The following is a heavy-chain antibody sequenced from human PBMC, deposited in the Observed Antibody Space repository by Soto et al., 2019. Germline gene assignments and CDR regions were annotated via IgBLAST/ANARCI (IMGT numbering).Heavy chain of an antibody. Sequence: GGSLRLSCAASEFTFSSYSMNWVRQAPGKGLEWVSSISSSSSYIYYADSVKDRFTISRDNAKNSLYLQMNSLRAEDTAVYYCARDPSEYSSPWGQGTLVTVSS. D-gene: IGHD6-6*01. CDR1: EFTFSSYS. CDR3: ARDPSEYSSP. CDR2: ISSSSSYI. V-gene: IGHV3-21*01. J-gene: IGHJ5*02.